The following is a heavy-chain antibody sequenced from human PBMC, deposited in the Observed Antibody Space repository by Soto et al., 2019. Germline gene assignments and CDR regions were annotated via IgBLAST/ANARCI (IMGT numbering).Heavy chain of an antibody. CDR2: ISYDGSNK. J-gene: IGHJ4*02. D-gene: IGHD3-10*01. Sequence: GGSLRLSCGASGFTFSSYGMHWGRQAPGKGLEWVAVISYDGSNKYYADSVKGRFTISRDNSKNTLYLQMNSLRAEDTAVYYCAKVVDGQNFDYWGQGTLVTVSS. CDR1: GFTFSSYG. V-gene: IGHV3-30*18. CDR3: AKVVDGQNFDY.